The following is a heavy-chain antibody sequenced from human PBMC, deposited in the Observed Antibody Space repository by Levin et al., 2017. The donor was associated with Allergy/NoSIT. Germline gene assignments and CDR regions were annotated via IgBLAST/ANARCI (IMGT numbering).Heavy chain of an antibody. D-gene: IGHD1-14*01. V-gene: IGHV2-5*01. Sequence: SFSMLVKPTQTLTLTCTFSGFSLSTSGVGVGWILSPPFPSLSFLSLLSFSYDKRYSPSLKSRLTITKDTSKNQVVLTMTNMDPVDTATYYCAHSRRATTFDYWGQGTLVTVSS. CDR1: GFSLSTSGVG. J-gene: IGHJ4*02. CDR3: AHSRRATTFDY. CDR2: LSFSYDK.